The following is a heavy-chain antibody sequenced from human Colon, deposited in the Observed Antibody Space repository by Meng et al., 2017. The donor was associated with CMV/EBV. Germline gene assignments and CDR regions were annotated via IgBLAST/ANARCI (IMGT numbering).Heavy chain of an antibody. Sequence: ASVKVSCKASGYTFTRNDITWVRQAPGQGPEWMGWISPYNGNTNHAQRLQGRVTMTTDTSTSTVYMELRSLRSDDTAVYYCARVVVVPLDYYTMDVWGQGTTVTVSS. V-gene: IGHV1-18*01. D-gene: IGHD3-10*02. CDR3: ARVVVVPLDYYTMDV. J-gene: IGHJ6*02. CDR2: ISPYNGNT. CDR1: GYTFTRND.